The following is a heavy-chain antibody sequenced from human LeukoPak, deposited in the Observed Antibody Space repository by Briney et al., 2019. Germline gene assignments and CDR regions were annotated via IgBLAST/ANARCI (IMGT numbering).Heavy chain of an antibody. CDR3: ARVWFGSYYFDY. CDR2: MNPNSGNT. Sequence: ASVKVSCKASGYTFTSYDINWLRQATGQGLEWMGWMNPNSGNTGLAQKLQGRVTMTTDTSTSTAYMELRSLRSDDTAVYYCARVWFGSYYFDYWGQGTLVTVSS. CDR1: GYTFTSYD. V-gene: IGHV1-8*01. D-gene: IGHD3-10*01. J-gene: IGHJ4*02.